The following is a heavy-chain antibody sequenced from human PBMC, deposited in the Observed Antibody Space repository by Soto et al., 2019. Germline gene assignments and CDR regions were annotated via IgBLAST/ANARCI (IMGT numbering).Heavy chain of an antibody. D-gene: IGHD3-3*01. V-gene: IGHV3-30-3*01. Sequence: GGSLRLSCAASGFTFSSYAMHWVRQAPGKGLEWVAVISYDGSNKYYADSVKGRFTNYRDNSKNTLYLQMNGLRAQGTAMYYWATALPFLDCVFWTGYTYYYGMDVWGQGTTVTVSS. CDR2: ISYDGSNK. J-gene: IGHJ6*02. CDR3: ATALPFLDCVFWTGYTYYYGMDV. CDR1: GFTFSSYA.